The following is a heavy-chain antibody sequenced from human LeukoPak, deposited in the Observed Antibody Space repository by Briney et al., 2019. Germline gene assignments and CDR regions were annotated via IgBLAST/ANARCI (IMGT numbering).Heavy chain of an antibody. V-gene: IGHV3-23*01. D-gene: IGHD3-16*01. CDR2: ISGGDTR. CDR1: GLTFSRYT. Sequence: GGSLRLSCVASGLTFSRYTINWIRQAPGRGLEWVSAISGGDTRYYADSVWGRFTVTRDNAKNIVYLQMGNLRPEDTAIYFCAKNRETDNVWTFDLWGRGTMVTVSS. J-gene: IGHJ3*01. CDR3: AKNRETDNVWTFDL.